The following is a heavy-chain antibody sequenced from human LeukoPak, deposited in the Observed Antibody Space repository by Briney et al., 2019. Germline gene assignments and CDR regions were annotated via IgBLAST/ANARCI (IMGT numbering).Heavy chain of an antibody. Sequence: PGGSLRLSCAASGFTFSSYWMSLVRQAPGKGLEWVANIKQDGSEKYYVDSVKGRFTISRDNAKNSLYLQMNSLRAEDTAVYYFAREFRGYRTFNRDYWGQGPLVTVSS. CDR3: AREFRGYRTFNRDY. V-gene: IGHV3-7*01. CDR2: IKQDGSEK. D-gene: IGHD5-18*01. J-gene: IGHJ4*02. CDR1: GFTFSSYW.